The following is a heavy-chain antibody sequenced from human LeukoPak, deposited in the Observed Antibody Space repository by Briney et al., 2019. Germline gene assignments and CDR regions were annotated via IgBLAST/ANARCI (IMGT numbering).Heavy chain of an antibody. Sequence: GASVKVSCKASGGTFSSYAISCVRQAPGQGLEWMGWISGHNGNTNYAQKLQGRVTMTTDTSTTTAYMELRSLRSDDTAVYYCARLKGDLTGDFDYWGQGTLVTVSS. CDR3: ARLKGDLTGDFDY. J-gene: IGHJ4*02. V-gene: IGHV1-18*01. CDR2: ISGHNGNT. D-gene: IGHD7-27*01. CDR1: GGTFSSYA.